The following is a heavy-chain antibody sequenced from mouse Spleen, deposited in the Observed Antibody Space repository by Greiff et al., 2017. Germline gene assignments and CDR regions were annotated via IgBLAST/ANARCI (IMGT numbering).Heavy chain of an antibody. CDR2: IYPRDGST. D-gene: IGHD2-14*01. CDR3: ARRNYRYDLDY. V-gene: IGHV1-85*01. CDR1: GYTFTSYD. J-gene: IGHJ2*01. Sequence: QVQLKESGPELVKPGASVKLSCKASGYTFTSYDINWVKQRPGQGLEWIGWIYPRDGSTKYNEKFKGKATLTVDTSSSTAYMELHSLTSEDSAVYFCARRNYRYDLDYWGQGTTLTVSS.